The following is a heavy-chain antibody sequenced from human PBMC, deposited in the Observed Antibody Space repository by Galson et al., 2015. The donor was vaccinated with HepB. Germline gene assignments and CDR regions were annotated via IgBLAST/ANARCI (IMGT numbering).Heavy chain of an antibody. J-gene: IGHJ4*02. CDR1: GGSIGSYH. D-gene: IGHD6-13*01. CDR2: IYSSGST. Sequence: SETLSLTCAVSGGSIGSYHWSWIRQPAGKGLEWIGRIYSSGSTNYNPSFQSRVTMSVDTSMNQFSLRLSSVTAADTAVYYCARDFSSWYFVYWGQGTLVTVSS. V-gene: IGHV4-4*07. CDR3: ARDFSSWYFVY.